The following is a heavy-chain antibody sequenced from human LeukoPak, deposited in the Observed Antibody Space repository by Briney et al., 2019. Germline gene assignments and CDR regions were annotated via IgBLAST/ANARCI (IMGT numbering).Heavy chain of an antibody. CDR2: IYSGGST. CDR3: ARDLMTGYYYFDY. CDR1: GFTVSSNY. V-gene: IGHV3-53*01. Sequence: PGGSLRLSCAASGFTVSSNYMSWVRQAPGKGLEWVSVIYSGGSTYYADSVKGRFTISRDYSKNTLYLQMNSLRAEDTAVYYCARDLMTGYYYFDYWGQGTLVTVSS. D-gene: IGHD2-15*01. J-gene: IGHJ4*02.